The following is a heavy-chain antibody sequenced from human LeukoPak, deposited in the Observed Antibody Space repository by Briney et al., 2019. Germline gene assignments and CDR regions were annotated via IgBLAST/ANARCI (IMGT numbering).Heavy chain of an antibody. CDR3: AGEVVVPWFDP. V-gene: IGHV3-23*01. CDR2: ISGSGGST. Sequence: GGSLRLSCTASGFFFSNYWMSWVRQAPGKGLEWVSAISGSGGSTYYADSVKGRFTISRDNSKNTLYLQMNSLRAEDTAVYYCAGEVVVPWFDPWGQGTLVTVSS. D-gene: IGHD3-22*01. J-gene: IGHJ5*02. CDR1: GFFFSNYW.